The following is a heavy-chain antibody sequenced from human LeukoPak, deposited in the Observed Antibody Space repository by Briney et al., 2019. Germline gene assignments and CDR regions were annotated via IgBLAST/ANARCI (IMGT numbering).Heavy chain of an antibody. CDR1: GGSISSGGYY. CDR2: IYYSGST. D-gene: IGHD3-22*01. J-gene: IGHJ4*02. Sequence: PSETLSLTCTVSGGSISSGGYYWSWIRQHPGKGLEWIGYIYYSGSTYYNPSLKSRVTISVDTSKNQFSLKLSSVTAADTAVYYCATEGSVNYYYDISGYYNHWGQGTLVTVSS. CDR3: ATEGSVNYYYDISGYYNH. V-gene: IGHV4-31*03.